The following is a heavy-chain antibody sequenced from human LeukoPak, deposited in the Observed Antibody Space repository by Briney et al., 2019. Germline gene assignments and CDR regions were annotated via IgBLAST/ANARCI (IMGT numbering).Heavy chain of an antibody. CDR3: ARGPSGYHNT. J-gene: IGHJ4*02. CDR1: GFTFTNAW. D-gene: IGHD5-12*01. Sequence: GGSLRLSCAASGFTFTNAWMSWVRQAPGKGLEWLGRIQSKTDGGTADYAASVKGRFTISRDDSKNTLYLQMNSLRAEDTAVYYCARGPSGYHNTGGQGTLVTVSS. V-gene: IGHV3-15*01. CDR2: IQSKTDGGTA.